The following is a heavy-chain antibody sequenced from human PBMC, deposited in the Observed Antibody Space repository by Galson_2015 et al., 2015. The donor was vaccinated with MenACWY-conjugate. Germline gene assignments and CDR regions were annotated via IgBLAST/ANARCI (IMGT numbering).Heavy chain of an antibody. J-gene: IGHJ4*02. CDR3: ARPGRDGYNLWYFDY. Sequence: SVKVSCKASGYTFSSYAMHWVRQASGQRLEWMGWINAGNGNTKYSQKFQGRVTITRDTSASTAYMELSSLRSEDTAVYYCARPGRDGYNLWYFDYWGQGTLVTVSS. D-gene: IGHD5-24*01. CDR1: GYTFSSYA. CDR2: INAGNGNT. V-gene: IGHV1-3*01.